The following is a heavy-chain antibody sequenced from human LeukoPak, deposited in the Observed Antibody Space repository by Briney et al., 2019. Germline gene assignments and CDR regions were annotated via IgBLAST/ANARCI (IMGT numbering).Heavy chain of an antibody. V-gene: IGHV3-23*01. D-gene: IGHD2-2*01. Sequence: GGSLRLSCAVSGLTFSRYAMSWVRQAPGKGLEWVSAISESGSGTYYADSVKGRFTISRDNSKDTLYLHMNSLRAEDTAVYYCANLDCSSTSCYDDYWGQGTLVTVSS. CDR3: ANLDCSSTSCYDDY. CDR1: GLTFSRYA. J-gene: IGHJ4*02. CDR2: ISESGSGT.